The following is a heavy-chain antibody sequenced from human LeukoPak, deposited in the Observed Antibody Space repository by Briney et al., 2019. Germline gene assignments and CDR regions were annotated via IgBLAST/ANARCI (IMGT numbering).Heavy chain of an antibody. CDR1: GFTFSSYA. D-gene: IGHD3-10*01. CDR3: AKDPLCGSGLGWIDY. Sequence: PGGSLRLSCAASGFTFSSYAMSWVRQAPGKGLEWVSVISGSGGRTYYADSVKGRFTISRDNSKNTLYLQMNSLRAEDTAVYYCAKDPLCGSGLGWIDYWGQGTLVTVSS. J-gene: IGHJ4*02. V-gene: IGHV3-23*01. CDR2: ISGSGGRT.